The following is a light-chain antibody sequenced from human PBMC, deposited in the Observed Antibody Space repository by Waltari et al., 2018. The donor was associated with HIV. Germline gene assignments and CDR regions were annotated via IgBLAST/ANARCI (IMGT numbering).Light chain of an antibody. CDR2: DVN. CDR3: CSYADDYTWV. CDR1: SSVVGDYTY. Sequence: QSALTQPRSVSGSPGQSVTISCTGTSSVVGDYTYVSWYQQPPAKAPKLMIFDVNKRPAGVPDLFSGSKSGNTASLTISGLQAEDEADYYCCSYADDYTWVFGGGTKLTVL. J-gene: IGLJ3*02. V-gene: IGLV2-11*01.